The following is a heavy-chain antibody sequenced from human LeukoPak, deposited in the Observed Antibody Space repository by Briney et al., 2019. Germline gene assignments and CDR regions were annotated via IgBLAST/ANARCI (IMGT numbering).Heavy chain of an antibody. J-gene: IGHJ6*04. CDR2: ISGSGGST. CDR3: ARDLGWNDDYYYYGMDV. D-gene: IGHD1-1*01. Sequence: GGSLRLSCAASGFTFSSYAMSWVRQAPGKGLEWVSAISGSGGSTYYADSVKGRFTISRDNSKNTLYLQMNSLRAEDTAVYYCARDLGWNDDYYYYGMDVWGKGTTVTVSS. V-gene: IGHV3-23*01. CDR1: GFTFSSYA.